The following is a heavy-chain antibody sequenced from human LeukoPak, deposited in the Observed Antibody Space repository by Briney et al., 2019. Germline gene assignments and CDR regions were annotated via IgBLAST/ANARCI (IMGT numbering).Heavy chain of an antibody. CDR1: GFTVSSNY. V-gene: IGHV3-66*01. Sequence: GGPLRLSCAASGFTVSSNYMSWVRQAPGKGLEWVSVIYSGGNTYYADSVEGRFTMSRDNSKNTLYLQMNSLRAEDTAVYYCARGIGSQLRSGWFDPWGQGTLVTVSS. J-gene: IGHJ5*02. CDR3: ARGIGSQLRSGWFDP. D-gene: IGHD3-3*01. CDR2: IYSGGNT.